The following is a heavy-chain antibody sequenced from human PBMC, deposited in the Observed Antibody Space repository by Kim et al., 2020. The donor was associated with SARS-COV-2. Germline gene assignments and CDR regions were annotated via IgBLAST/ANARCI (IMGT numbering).Heavy chain of an antibody. D-gene: IGHD1-1*01. CDR2: ISSSSSYT. Sequence: GGSLRLSCAASGFTFSDYYMSWIRQAPGKGLEWVSYISSSSSYTNNADSVKGRFTISRDNAKNSLYLQMNSLRVEDTAVYYCARSMNGVYYYYGMDVWGQGTTVTV. V-gene: IGHV3-11*03. CDR3: ARSMNGVYYYYGMDV. CDR1: GFTFSDYY. J-gene: IGHJ6*02.